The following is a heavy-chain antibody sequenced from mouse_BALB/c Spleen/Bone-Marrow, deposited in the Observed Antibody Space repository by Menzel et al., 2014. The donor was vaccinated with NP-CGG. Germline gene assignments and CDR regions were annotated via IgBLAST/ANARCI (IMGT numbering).Heavy chain of an antibody. CDR3: ARSGNYYGNYYWYFDV. J-gene: IGHJ1*01. CDR2: INPGSGST. V-gene: IGHV1-54*01. Sequence: VQLQQSGAELVRPGTSVKVSCKASGYAFTDYLMEWLKQRPGQGLEWIGVINPGSGSTNQNEKFKDKATLTADTSSNTAYMQLSSLTSDDSAVYFCARSGNYYGNYYWYFDVWGAGTTVTVSS. D-gene: IGHD2-1*01. CDR1: GYAFTDYL.